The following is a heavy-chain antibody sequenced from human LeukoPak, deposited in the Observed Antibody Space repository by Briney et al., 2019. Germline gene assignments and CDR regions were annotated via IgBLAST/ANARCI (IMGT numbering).Heavy chain of an antibody. CDR1: GYTLTELS. D-gene: IGHD3-10*01. CDR2: FDTEDGET. Sequence: ASVRVSLTFAGYTLTELSMHWVRKAPGKGHGWMGGFDTEDGETIYAQKFQGRVTMTEGTSTDTPYMELSSLRSEDTAMYYCTTDLSYYGSGSFDYWGQGTLVTVSS. V-gene: IGHV1-24*01. CDR3: TTDLSYYGSGSFDY. J-gene: IGHJ4*02.